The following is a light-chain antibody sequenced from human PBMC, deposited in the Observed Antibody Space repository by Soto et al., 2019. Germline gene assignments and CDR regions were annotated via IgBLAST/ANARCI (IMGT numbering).Light chain of an antibody. CDR3: QQYNSYWT. J-gene: IGKJ1*01. Sequence: DIPMTQSPSTLSASIGDRVTITCRASHTINSWLAWYQQKPGKAPKLLIYKASSLESGVPSRFSGSGSGTEFTLTISSLQPDDFATYYCQQYNSYWTFGQGTKVEIK. CDR1: HTINSW. CDR2: KAS. V-gene: IGKV1-5*03.